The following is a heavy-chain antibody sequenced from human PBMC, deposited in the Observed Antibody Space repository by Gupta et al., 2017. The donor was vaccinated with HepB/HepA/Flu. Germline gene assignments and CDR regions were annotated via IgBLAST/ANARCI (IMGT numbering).Heavy chain of an antibody. J-gene: IGHJ4*02. CDR2: IKHDGKEK. CDR1: EFTFSRYW. V-gene: IGHV3-7*01. CDR3: ASYVGGYDFRY. Sequence: VQAGGSLRLSCAASEFTFSRYWMSWVRQAPGKGLEWVANIKHDGKEKYYVDSVKGRFTISRDNAKNSLYLQMNSLRVEDTAVYYCASYVGGYDFRYWGQGTLVTVS. D-gene: IGHD5-12*01.